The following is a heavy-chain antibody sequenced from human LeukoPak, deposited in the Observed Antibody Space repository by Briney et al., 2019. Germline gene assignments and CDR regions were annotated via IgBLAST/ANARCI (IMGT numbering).Heavy chain of an antibody. CDR1: GFTFTSYA. V-gene: IGHV3-23*01. D-gene: IGHD6-13*01. CDR3: AKDGMSMDSSWFDY. Sequence: GGSLRLSCAASGFTFTSYAMSWVCQAPGRGLEWVSAISASGSSTFYAGSVKGRFTISRDISKNTLNLHLNSLRVEDTAVYYCAKDGMSMDSSWFDYWGQGTLVTVSS. CDR2: ISASGSST. J-gene: IGHJ4*02.